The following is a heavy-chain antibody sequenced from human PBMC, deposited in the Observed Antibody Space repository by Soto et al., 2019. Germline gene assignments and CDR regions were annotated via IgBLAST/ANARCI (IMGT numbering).Heavy chain of an antibody. CDR2: ISHDGNSK. Sequence: QVQMVESGGGVVQPGRSLRLSCAASGFTFSSYSMHWVRQTPDKGLEWVTVISHDGNSKYYADSVKGRFTISRDNSMNTMYLQMNSLRDEDTAVYYCAKDPGCAYTYGCDAFDIWGQGTEVIVSS. CDR3: AKDPGCAYTYGCDAFDI. CDR1: GFTFSSYS. J-gene: IGHJ3*02. V-gene: IGHV3-30-3*01. D-gene: IGHD5-18*01.